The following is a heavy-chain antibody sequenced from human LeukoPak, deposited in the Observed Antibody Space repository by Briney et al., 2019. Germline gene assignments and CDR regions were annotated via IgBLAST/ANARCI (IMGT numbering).Heavy chain of an antibody. CDR2: IIPIFGTA. Sequence: SVKVSCKASGGTLSSYAISWVRQAPGQGLEWMGGIIPIFGTANYAQKFQGRVTITADESTSTAYMELSSLRSEDTAVYYCARPSEEQWLVLGDAFDIWGQGTMVTVSS. V-gene: IGHV1-69*13. CDR1: GGTLSSYA. J-gene: IGHJ3*02. CDR3: ARPSEEQWLVLGDAFDI. D-gene: IGHD6-19*01.